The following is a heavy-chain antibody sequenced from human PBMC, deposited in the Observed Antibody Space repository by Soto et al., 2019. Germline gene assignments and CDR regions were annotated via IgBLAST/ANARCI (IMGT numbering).Heavy chain of an antibody. D-gene: IGHD2-8*02. V-gene: IGHV4-4*02. CDR1: GGSISSSNW. CDR2: IYHSGST. CDR3: ARGVYGGTGGLNYYYGMDV. Sequence: QVQLQESGPGLVKPSGTLSLTCAVSGGSISSSNWWSWVRQPPGKGLEWIGEIYHSGSTNYNPSLKSRVTISVDKSKNQFSLKLSSVTAADTAVYYCARGVYGGTGGLNYYYGMDVWGQGTTVTVSS. J-gene: IGHJ6*02.